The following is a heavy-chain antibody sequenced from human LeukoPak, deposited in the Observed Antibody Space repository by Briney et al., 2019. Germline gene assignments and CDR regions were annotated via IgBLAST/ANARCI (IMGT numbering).Heavy chain of an antibody. D-gene: IGHD2-15*01. CDR2: IYPGDSDT. CDR3: ARNSHSNGMDV. V-gene: IGHV5-51*01. J-gene: IGHJ6*02. Sequence: GESLKISCQGSGYTFTTYWIGWVRQMPGEGLEWMGIIYPGDSDTTYSPSFQGQVTFSADKSISTAYLQWRSLKASDTAMHYCARNSHSNGMDVWGQGTTVTVSS. CDR1: GYTFTTYW.